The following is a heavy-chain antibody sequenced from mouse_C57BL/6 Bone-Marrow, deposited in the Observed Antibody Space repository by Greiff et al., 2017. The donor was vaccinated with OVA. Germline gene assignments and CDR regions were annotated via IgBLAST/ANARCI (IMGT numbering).Heavy chain of an antibody. CDR2: IRSKSNNYAT. J-gene: IGHJ1*03. D-gene: IGHD2-5*01. Sequence: EVQGVESGGGLVQPKGSLKLSCAASGFSFNTYAMNWVRQAPGKGLEWVARIRSKSNNYATYYADSVKDRFTISRDDSESMLYLQMNNLKTEDTAMYYCARSYYSNGWYFDVWGTGTTVTVSS. V-gene: IGHV10-1*01. CDR1: GFSFNTYA. CDR3: ARSYYSNGWYFDV.